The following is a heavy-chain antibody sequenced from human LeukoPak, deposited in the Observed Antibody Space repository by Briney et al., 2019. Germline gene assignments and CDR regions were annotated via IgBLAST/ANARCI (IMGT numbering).Heavy chain of an antibody. J-gene: IGHJ4*02. CDR1: GFTVSSNY. Sequence: PGGSLRLSCAASGFTVSSNYMSWVRQAPGKGLEWVSAISGSGGRTYYADSVKGRFTISRDNSKNTLYLQMSSLRAEDTAVYYCAKERTQTTSFDYWGQGTLVTVSS. V-gene: IGHV3-23*01. CDR3: AKERTQTTSFDY. D-gene: IGHD1-1*01. CDR2: ISGSGGRT.